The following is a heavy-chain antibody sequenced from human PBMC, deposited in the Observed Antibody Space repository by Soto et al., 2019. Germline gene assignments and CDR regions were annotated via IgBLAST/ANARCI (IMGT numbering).Heavy chain of an antibody. J-gene: IGHJ4*02. D-gene: IGHD2-2*01. V-gene: IGHV1-2*04. CDR2: INPNSGGT. CDR3: ARGGIVVVPAAPLGY. CDR1: GYTFTGYY. Sequence: QVQLVQSGAEVKKPGASVKVSCKASGYTFTGYYMHWVRQAPGQGLEWMGWINPNSGGTNYAQKFPGWVTMTRDTSISTAYMELSRLRSDDTAVYYCARGGIVVVPAAPLGYWGQGTLVTVSS.